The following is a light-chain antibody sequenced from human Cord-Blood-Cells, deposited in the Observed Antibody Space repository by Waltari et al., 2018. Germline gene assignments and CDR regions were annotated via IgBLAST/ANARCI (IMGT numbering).Light chain of an antibody. CDR3: QQYYSTPYS. J-gene: IGKJ2*03. CDR1: KSVLYSSNNKNY. Sequence: DMVMTQSPDSLAVSLGERATINCKSSKSVLYSSNNKNYLAWYQQKPGQPPKLLICWASTRESGVPDRFSGSGSGTDFTLTISSLQAEDVAVYYCQQYYSTPYSFGQGTKLEIK. V-gene: IGKV4-1*01. CDR2: WAS.